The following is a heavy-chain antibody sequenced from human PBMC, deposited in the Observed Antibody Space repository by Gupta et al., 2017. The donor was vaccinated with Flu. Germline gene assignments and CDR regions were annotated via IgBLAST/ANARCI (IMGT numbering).Heavy chain of an antibody. Sequence: EVQLLESGGGLVQPGGSLRLSCAASGFSFSEYWVTWVRQSPGKGLEWVANINTGGGVRFDRDAGKGRFTISRDDDKKARYLKMKSTRQDDTAIYYWSAPGYFGFSIDYWGQGTLVTVST. V-gene: IGHV3-7*02. CDR2: INTGGGVR. D-gene: IGHD3-9*01. CDR3: SAPGYFGFSIDY. J-gene: IGHJ4*02. CDR1: GFSFSEYW.